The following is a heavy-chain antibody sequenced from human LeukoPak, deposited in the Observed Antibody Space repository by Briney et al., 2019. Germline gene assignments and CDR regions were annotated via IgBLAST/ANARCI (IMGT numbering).Heavy chain of an antibody. CDR2: ISGSGGST. D-gene: IGHD5-12*01. V-gene: IGHV3-23*01. J-gene: IGHJ4*02. Sequence: GGSLRLPCAASGFTFSSSAMSWVRQAPGKGLEWVSAISGSGGSTYYADSVKGRFTISRDNSKNTLYLQINSLRAEDTAVYYCARSEVDIVATVCFDYWGQGTLVTVSS. CDR3: ARSEVDIVATVCFDY. CDR1: GFTFSSSA.